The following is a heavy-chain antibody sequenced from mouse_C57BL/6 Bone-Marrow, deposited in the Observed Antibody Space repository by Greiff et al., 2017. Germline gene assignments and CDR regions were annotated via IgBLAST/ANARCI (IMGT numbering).Heavy chain of an antibody. V-gene: IGHV5-4*01. J-gene: IGHJ1*03. Sequence: EVQLVESGGGLVKPGGSLKLSCAASGFTFSSYAMSWVRQTPEQRLEWVATISDGGSYTYYPDNVKGRFTISRDNAKNNLYLQMSHLESEDTAMYYCARYINFVWGTGTTVTVSS. CDR3: ARYINFV. CDR1: GFTFSSYA. D-gene: IGHD1-2*01. CDR2: ISDGGSYT.